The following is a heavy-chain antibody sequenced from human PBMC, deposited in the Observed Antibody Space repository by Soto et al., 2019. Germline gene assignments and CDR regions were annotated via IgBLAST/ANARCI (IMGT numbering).Heavy chain of an antibody. CDR3: ARGNFYVPSDYFSSYYFDS. J-gene: IGHJ4*02. Sequence: PGGSLRLSCEMSGLTFSNYVMNWVRQAPGRGLEWVAPTWAVGSNTDYTDSVKGRFSISRDNSKGTLYLQMDSLGAEDTAVYYCARGNFYVPSDYFSSYYFDSWGQGTVVTVSS. D-gene: IGHD3-10*02. CDR2: TWAVGSNT. CDR1: GLTFSNYV. V-gene: IGHV3-33*01.